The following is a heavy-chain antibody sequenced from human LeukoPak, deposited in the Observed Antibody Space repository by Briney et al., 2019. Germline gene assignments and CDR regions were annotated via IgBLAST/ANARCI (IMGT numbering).Heavy chain of an antibody. CDR2: IKQDGSEK. CDR3: ARYSAAAGTGPWFDP. V-gene: IGHV3-7*01. J-gene: IGHJ5*02. Sequence: PGGSLRLSCEASGFTFSSYWMSWVRQAPGKGLEWVAHIKQDGSEKYYVDSVKGRFTISRDNVKNSLYLQMNSLRAEETAVYYCARYSAAAGTGPWFDPWGQGTLVTVSS. CDR1: GFTFSSYW. D-gene: IGHD6-13*01.